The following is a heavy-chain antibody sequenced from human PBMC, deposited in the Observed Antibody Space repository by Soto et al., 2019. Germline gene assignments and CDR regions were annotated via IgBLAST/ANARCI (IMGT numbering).Heavy chain of an antibody. J-gene: IGHJ3*02. V-gene: IGHV5-51*01. CDR1: GYSFTSYW. CDR3: ARCDYYDSIGYYQSDAFDI. Sequence: PGESLKISCKGSGYSFTSYWIGWVRQMPGKGLEWMGIIYPGDSDTRYSPSFQGQVTISADKSISTAYLQWSSLKASDTAMYYCARCDYYDSIGYYQSDAFDIWGQGTMVTV. CDR2: IYPGDSDT. D-gene: IGHD3-22*01.